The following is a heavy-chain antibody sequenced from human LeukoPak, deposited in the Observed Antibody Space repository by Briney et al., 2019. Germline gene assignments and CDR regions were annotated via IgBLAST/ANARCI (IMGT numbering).Heavy chain of an antibody. CDR3: ERDSANYNDSSGYHVT. J-gene: IGHJ5*02. D-gene: IGHD3-22*01. V-gene: IGHV3-30*04. CDR1: GFTFSSYA. Sequence: PGGSLRLSCAASGFTFSSYAMHWVRQAPGKGLEWVAVISYDGSNKYYADSVKGRFTISRDNSKNTLYLQMNSLRAEDTAVYYCERDSANYNDSSGYHVTWGQATLVTVSP. CDR2: ISYDGSNK.